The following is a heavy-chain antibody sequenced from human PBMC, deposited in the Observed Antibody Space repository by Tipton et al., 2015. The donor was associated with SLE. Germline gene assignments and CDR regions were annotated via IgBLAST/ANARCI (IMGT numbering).Heavy chain of an antibody. J-gene: IGHJ4*02. V-gene: IGHV3-64D*08. CDR2: ISSNGGST. D-gene: IGHD6-13*01. Sequence: GSLRLSCSASGFTFSSYAMHWVRQAPGKGLEYVSAISSNGGSTYYADSVKGRFTISRDNSKNTLYLQMSSLRAEDTAVYYCASSVGIAAEVDYWGQGSLVTVSS. CDR1: GFTFSSYA. CDR3: ASSVGIAAEVDY.